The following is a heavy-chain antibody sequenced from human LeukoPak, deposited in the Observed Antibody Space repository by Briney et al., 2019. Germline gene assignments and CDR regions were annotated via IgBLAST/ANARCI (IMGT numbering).Heavy chain of an antibody. CDR2: VNPQGSGT. Sequence: GESLRLSCAASGFTFSSYWMHWVHQAPGKGLVWVSRVNPQGSGTSYTDSVKGRFTISRDNAKDALHLRMDNLRVEDTAVYYCARARWSSTGWFLGYWGQGTLVTVSS. J-gene: IGHJ4*02. CDR3: ARARWSSTGWFLGY. D-gene: IGHD6-19*01. V-gene: IGHV3-74*01. CDR1: GFTFSSYW.